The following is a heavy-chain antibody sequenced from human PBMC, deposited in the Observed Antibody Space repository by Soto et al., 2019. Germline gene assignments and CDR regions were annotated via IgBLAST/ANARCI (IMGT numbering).Heavy chain of an antibody. CDR3: ARLSRAASNFDY. D-gene: IGHD2-15*01. CDR1: GGSISSGGYY. CDR2: IYYSGST. Sequence: PSETLSLTCTVSGGSISSGGYYWSWIRQHPGKGLEWIGYIYYSGSTYYNPSLKSRVTISVDTSKNQFSLKLSSVTAVDTAVYYCARLSRAASNFDYWGQGTLVTVSS. J-gene: IGHJ4*02. V-gene: IGHV4-31*03.